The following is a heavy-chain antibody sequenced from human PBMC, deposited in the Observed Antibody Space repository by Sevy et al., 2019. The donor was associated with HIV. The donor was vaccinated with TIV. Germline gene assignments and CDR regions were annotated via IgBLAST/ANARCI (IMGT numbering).Heavy chain of an antibody. J-gene: IGHJ4*02. CDR1: GLTFNNAW. CDR2: IKSKTDGGTT. D-gene: IGHD3-3*01. CDR3: TTKHGFWSGYYYFDY. Sequence: GGSLRLSCAASGLTFNNAWMTWVRQAPGMGLEWVGRIKSKTDGGTTDYAAPVKSRFTISRDNSKNMLYLQMNSLKTEDTAVYYCTTKHGFWSGYYYFDYWGQGTLVTVSS. V-gene: IGHV3-15*01.